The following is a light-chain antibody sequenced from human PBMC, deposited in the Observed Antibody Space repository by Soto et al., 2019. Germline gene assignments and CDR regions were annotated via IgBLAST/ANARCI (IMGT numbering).Light chain of an antibody. V-gene: IGLV2-8*01. CDR3: CSYIGNNNPYV. CDR2: EVS. CDR1: SSDVGGYNY. Sequence: QSALTQPPSASGSPGQSVTISCTGTSSDVGGYNYVSWYQHHPGKAPKLMIYEVSKRPSGVPDRFSGSTSGNTASLTVSGRQADDEADYYYCSYIGNNNPYVFGTGTKLTVL. J-gene: IGLJ1*01.